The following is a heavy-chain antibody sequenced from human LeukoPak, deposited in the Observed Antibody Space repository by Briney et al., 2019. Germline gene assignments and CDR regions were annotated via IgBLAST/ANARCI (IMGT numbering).Heavy chain of an antibody. D-gene: IGHD3-3*01. CDR3: AKNLLRAIFGVVIIGLDAFDI. Sequence: QSGGSLRLSCAASGFTFSSYAMSWVRQALGKGLEWVSAISGSGGSTYYADSVKGRFTISRDNSKNTLYLQMNSLRAEDTAVYYCAKNLLRAIFGVVIIGLDAFDIWGQGTMVTVSS. CDR2: ISGSGGST. CDR1: GFTFSSYA. V-gene: IGHV3-23*01. J-gene: IGHJ3*02.